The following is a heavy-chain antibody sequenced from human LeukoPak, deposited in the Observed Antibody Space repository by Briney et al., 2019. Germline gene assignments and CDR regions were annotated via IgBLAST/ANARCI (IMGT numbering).Heavy chain of an antibody. CDR1: GGSMWSHY. CDR2: IYYSGTT. J-gene: IGHJ3*02. V-gene: IGHV4-59*11. CDR3: ARDYYDSRGEAFDI. Sequence: ETLSLTCTVSGGSMWSHYWSWLRQPPGKGGEWSGYIYYSGTTNYTPSLKRRVTISVDTSKNQFSLQLSSVTAADTAVYYRARDYYDSRGEAFDIWGLGTMVTVSS. D-gene: IGHD3-22*01.